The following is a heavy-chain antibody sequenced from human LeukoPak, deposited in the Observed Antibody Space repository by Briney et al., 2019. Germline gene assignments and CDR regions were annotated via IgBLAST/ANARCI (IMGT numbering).Heavy chain of an antibody. CDR3: ARTNYGYTPPGD. V-gene: IGHV4-61*08. D-gene: IGHD5-24*01. J-gene: IGHJ4*02. CDR1: GGSVSSGVYH. CDR2: ISYSGST. Sequence: ASETLSLTCTVSGGSVSSGVYHWSWIRQPPGKGREWIGYISYSGSTNYNPSLKSRVTISVDTSKNQFSLNLSSVTAADTAVYFCARTNYGYTPPGDWGQGTLVTVSS.